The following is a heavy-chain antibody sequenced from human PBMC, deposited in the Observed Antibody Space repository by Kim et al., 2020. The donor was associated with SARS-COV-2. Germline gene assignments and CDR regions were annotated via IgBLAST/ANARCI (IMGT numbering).Heavy chain of an antibody. Sequence: GGSLRLSCAASGFTFSSYDMHWVRQATGKGLEWVSAIGTAGDTYYPGSVKGRFTISRENAKNSLYLQMNSLRAGDTAVYYCARALYRAGSGSYYWKEDAFDIWGQGTMVTVSS. CDR1: GFTFSSYD. CDR2: IGTAGDT. CDR3: ARALYRAGSGSYYWKEDAFDI. D-gene: IGHD3-10*01. V-gene: IGHV3-13*01. J-gene: IGHJ3*02.